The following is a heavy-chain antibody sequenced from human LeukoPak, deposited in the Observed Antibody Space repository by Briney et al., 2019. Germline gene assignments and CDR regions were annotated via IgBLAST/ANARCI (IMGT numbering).Heavy chain of an antibody. CDR1: GYSISSGYY. CDR2: IYHSGST. V-gene: IGHV4-38-2*02. CDR3: AKETSYSSGWYFDY. J-gene: IGHJ4*02. D-gene: IGHD6-19*01. Sequence: SETLSLTCNVSGYSISSGYYWGWIRQPPGKGLEWIGSIYHSGSTYYNPSLKSRVTISVDTSKNQFSLMLSSVTAADTAVYYCAKETSYSSGWYFDYWGQGTLVTVSS.